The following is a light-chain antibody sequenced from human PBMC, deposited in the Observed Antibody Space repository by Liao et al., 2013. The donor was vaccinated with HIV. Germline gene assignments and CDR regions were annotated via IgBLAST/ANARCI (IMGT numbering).Light chain of an antibody. J-gene: IGLJ1*01. CDR3: QAWDSSTGV. Sequence: SYELTQPPSVSVSPGQTASITCSGHKLGESMLLGISRSQASPLVLVIYEDNKRPSGIPERFSGSNSGNTATLTISGTQPVDEAEYYCQAWDSSTGVFGTGTRVTRP. CDR1: KLGES. CDR2: EDN. V-gene: IGLV3-1*01.